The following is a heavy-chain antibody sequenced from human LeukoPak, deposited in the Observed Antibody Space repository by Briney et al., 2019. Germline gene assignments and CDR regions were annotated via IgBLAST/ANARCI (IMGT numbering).Heavy chain of an antibody. CDR1: GFTFSSYA. J-gene: IGHJ1*01. CDR3: AKRPGSSWRKGVWEYFQH. V-gene: IGHV3-23*01. CDR2: ISGSGGST. Sequence: GGSLRLSCAASGFTFSSYAMSWVRQAPGKGLEWVSAISGSGGSTYYADSVKGRFTISRDNSKNTLYLQMNSLRAEDTAVYYCAKRPGSSWRKGVWEYFQHWGQGTLVTVSS. D-gene: IGHD6-13*01.